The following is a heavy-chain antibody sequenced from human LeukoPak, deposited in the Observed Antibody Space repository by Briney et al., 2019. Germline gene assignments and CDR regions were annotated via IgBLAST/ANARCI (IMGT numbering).Heavy chain of an antibody. CDR3: ARRRLIGGIPEIDY. J-gene: IGHJ4*02. Sequence: SETLSLTCTVSGGSISSSSYYWGWIRQPPGKGLEWIRSIYYSGSTYYNPSLKSRVTISVDTSKNQFSLKLTSVTAADTAVYYCARRRLIGGIPEIDYWGQGTLVTVSS. D-gene: IGHD1-26*01. CDR1: GGSISSSSYY. V-gene: IGHV4-39*01. CDR2: IYYSGST.